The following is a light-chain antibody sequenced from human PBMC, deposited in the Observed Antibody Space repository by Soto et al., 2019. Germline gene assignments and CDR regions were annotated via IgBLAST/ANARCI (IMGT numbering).Light chain of an antibody. CDR1: QSVSSSY. J-gene: IGKJ1*01. Sequence: EIVLTQSPGTLSLSPGERATLSCRASQSVSSSYLAWYQQKPGQAPRLLIYGASSRATGIPDRFSGSGSGTDFTLTISRLGPENFALYYCQQYGSSPEWTFGQGTKVEIK. V-gene: IGKV3-20*01. CDR3: QQYGSSPEWT. CDR2: GAS.